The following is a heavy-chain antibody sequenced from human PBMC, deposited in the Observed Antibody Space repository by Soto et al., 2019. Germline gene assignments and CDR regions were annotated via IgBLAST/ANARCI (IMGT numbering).Heavy chain of an antibody. CDR1: AFSLSTSGVG. CDR2: IYWDDDK. CDR3: ARLVAAGITYYFDS. V-gene: IGHV2-5*02. D-gene: IGHD2-21*01. Sequence: SGPTLVNPTQTLTLTCTFSAFSLSTSGVGVGWIRQPPGKALEWPTFIYWDDDKRYSPSLKSRLTITKDTSKNQVVLTMTNMDPVDTVSYYWARLVAAGITYYFDSWGQGTLVTVSS. J-gene: IGHJ4*02.